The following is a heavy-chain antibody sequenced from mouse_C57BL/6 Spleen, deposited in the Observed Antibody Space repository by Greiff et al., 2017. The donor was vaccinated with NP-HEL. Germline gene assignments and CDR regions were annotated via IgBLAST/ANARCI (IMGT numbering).Heavy chain of an antibody. J-gene: IGHJ4*01. CDR3: ARSPYGYVDYYAMDY. CDR1: GFSLTSYG. Sequence: VKLLESGPGLVQPSQSLSITCTVSGFSLTSYGVHWVRQSPGTGLEWLGVIWSGGSTDYNAAFISRLSISKDNSKSQVFFKMNSLQADDTAIYYCARSPYGYVDYYAMDYWGQGTSVTVSS. CDR2: IWSGGST. V-gene: IGHV2-2*01. D-gene: IGHD2-2*01.